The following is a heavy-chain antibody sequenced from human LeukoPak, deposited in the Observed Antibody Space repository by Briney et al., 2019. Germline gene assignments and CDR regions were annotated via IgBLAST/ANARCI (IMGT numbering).Heavy chain of an antibody. CDR1: GFTFSSYA. D-gene: IGHD3-22*01. CDR2: ISYDGSNK. V-gene: IGHV3-30-3*01. J-gene: IGHJ4*02. CDR3: AKAWDSSGLYYFDY. Sequence: GRSLRLSCAASGFTFSSYAMHWVRQAPGKGLEWVAVISYDGSNKYYADSVKGRFTISRDNSKNTLYLQMNSLRAEDTAVYYCAKAWDSSGLYYFDYWGQGTLVTVSS.